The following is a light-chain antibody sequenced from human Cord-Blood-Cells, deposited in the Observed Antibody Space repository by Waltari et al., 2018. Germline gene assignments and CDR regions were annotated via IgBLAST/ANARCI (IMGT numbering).Light chain of an antibody. CDR3: QQSYSEIT. J-gene: IGKJ5*01. CDR2: AAS. CDR1: QSISSY. V-gene: IGKV1-39*01. Sequence: DIQMTQSPSSLSASVGDRFTLTCRASQSISSYLNWYQPKPGKAPKLLIYAASSLQSGVPSRFSGSGSGKDFTLTISSLQPEDFATYYCQQSYSEITFGQGTRLEIK.